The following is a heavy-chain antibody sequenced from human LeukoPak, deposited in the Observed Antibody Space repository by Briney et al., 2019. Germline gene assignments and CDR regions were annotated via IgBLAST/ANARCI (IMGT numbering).Heavy chain of an antibody. J-gene: IGHJ4*02. V-gene: IGHV3-23*01. Sequence: GGSLRLSCAASGVTVSSQAMSWVRQAPGKGLEWVSGISGSGDKTYYVDSVKGRFTISRDNSKNTLYLQMISLRAEDTAVYYCAKDLGPFDYWGQGTLVTVSS. CDR1: GVTVSSQA. CDR3: AKDLGPFDY. CDR2: ISGSGDKT.